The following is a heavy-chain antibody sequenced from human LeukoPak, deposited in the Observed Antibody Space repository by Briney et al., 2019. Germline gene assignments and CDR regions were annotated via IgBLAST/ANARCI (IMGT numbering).Heavy chain of an antibody. CDR3: ARDYSGYEFDY. J-gene: IGHJ4*02. CDR2: LYYSGRT. CDR1: GDSISSYF. D-gene: IGHD5-12*01. V-gene: IGHV4-59*01. Sequence: SETLSLTCTVSGDSISSYFWCWIRQPPGKGLEWIGCLYYSGRTNYSPSLTSRVTLSADTSKNQFSLKLNSVTAADSAIYYCARDYSGYEFDYWGQGTLVTVSS.